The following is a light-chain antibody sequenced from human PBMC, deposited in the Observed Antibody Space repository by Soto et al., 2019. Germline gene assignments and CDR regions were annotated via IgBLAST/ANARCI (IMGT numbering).Light chain of an antibody. V-gene: IGKV3-11*01. J-gene: IGKJ1*01. CDR2: DAS. CDR3: QQRSNWVWT. CDR1: QTFDSY. Sequence: EIVLTQSPATLSLSPGERATLSCRASQTFDSYLAWYQQKPGQAPSLLIYDASNRATGVPARFSGSGSGTDFTLTISSLEPGDVAVYYFQQRSNWVWTLGQGTKVEIK.